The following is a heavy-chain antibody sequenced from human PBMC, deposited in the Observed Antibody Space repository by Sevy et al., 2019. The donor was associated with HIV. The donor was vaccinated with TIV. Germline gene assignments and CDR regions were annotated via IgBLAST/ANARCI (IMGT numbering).Heavy chain of an antibody. J-gene: IGHJ4*02. V-gene: IGHV3-30-3*01. CDR3: ARATRYYYDSSGDSDY. Sequence: GGSLRLSCAASGFTFSSYAMHWVRQAPGKGLEWVAVISYDGSNKDYADSVKGRFTISRDNSKDPVYLQMNSLRAEDTAVYYCARATRYYYDSSGDSDYWGQGTLVTVSS. CDR1: GFTFSSYA. D-gene: IGHD3-22*01. CDR2: ISYDGSNK.